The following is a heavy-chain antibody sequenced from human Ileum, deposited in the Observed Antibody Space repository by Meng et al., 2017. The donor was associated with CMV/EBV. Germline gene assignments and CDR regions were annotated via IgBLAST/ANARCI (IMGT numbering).Heavy chain of an antibody. Sequence: SQTRSLTGAVYGGSFSGYYWSWIRQPPGKGLEWIGEINHSGSTNYNPSLKSRVTISVDTSKNQFSLKLSSVTAADTAVYYCARGRGTYYYGSGSPNWGQGTLVTVSS. D-gene: IGHD3-10*01. CDR3: ARGRGTYYYGSGSPN. CDR1: GGSFSGYY. J-gene: IGHJ4*02. V-gene: IGHV4-34*01. CDR2: INHSGST.